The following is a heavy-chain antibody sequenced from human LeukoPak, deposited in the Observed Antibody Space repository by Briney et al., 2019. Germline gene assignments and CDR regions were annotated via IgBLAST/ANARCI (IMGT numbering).Heavy chain of an antibody. J-gene: IGHJ6*03. CDR3: ARTPYSSSSYYYYYYMDV. V-gene: IGHV1-18*01. D-gene: IGHD6-6*01. CDR2: ISAYNGNT. Sequence: ASVKVSCKASGYTFTGYGISWVRQAPGQGLEWMGWISAYNGNTKYAQKVHGRVTMTTDTSTSTAYMELRSLRSDDTAVYYCARTPYSSSSYYYYYYMDVWGKGTTVTVSS. CDR1: GYTFTGYG.